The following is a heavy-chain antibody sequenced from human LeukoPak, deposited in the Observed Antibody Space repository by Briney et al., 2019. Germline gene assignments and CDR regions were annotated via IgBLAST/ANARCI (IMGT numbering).Heavy chain of an antibody. V-gene: IGHV1-46*01. CDR1: GYTFTSYY. CDR2: INPSGGST. Sequence: GASVKVSCKASGYTFTSYYMHWVRQAPGQGLEWIGIINPSGGSTSYAQKFQGRVTMTRDTSTSTVYMELSSLRSEDMAVYYCARESGSSSSDYYYGMDVWGQGTTVTVSS. CDR3: ARESGSSSSDYYYGMDV. D-gene: IGHD6-6*01. J-gene: IGHJ6*02.